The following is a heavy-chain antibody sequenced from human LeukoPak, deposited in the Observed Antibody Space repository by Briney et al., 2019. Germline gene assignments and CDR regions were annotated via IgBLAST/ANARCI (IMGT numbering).Heavy chain of an antibody. D-gene: IGHD3-22*01. J-gene: IGHJ5*02. CDR3: ARAGGYDSSGSYNWFDP. Sequence: ASVKVSFKASGYTFTSYGISWVRQAPGQGLEWMGWISAYNGNTNYAQKLQGRVTMTTDTSTSTAYMELRSLRSDDTAVYYCARAGGYDSSGSYNWFDPWGQGTLVTVSS. CDR2: ISAYNGNT. CDR1: GYTFTSYG. V-gene: IGHV1-18*01.